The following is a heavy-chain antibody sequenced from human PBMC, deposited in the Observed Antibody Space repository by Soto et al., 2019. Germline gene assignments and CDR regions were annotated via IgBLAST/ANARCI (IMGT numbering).Heavy chain of an antibody. Sequence: QVQLVESGGGVVQPGRSLRLSCAASGFTFSSYAMHWVRQAPGKGLEWVAVISYDGSNKYYADYVKGRFTISRDNFKNTLYLQMNSLRAEDTAVYYCARVPSSSGRAHFDYWGQGTLVTVSS. CDR1: GFTFSSYA. D-gene: IGHD2-15*01. CDR2: ISYDGSNK. J-gene: IGHJ4*02. CDR3: ARVPSSSGRAHFDY. V-gene: IGHV3-30-3*01.